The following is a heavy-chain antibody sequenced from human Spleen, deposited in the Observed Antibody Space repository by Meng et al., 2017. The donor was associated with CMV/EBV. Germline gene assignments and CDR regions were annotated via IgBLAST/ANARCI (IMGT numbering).Heavy chain of an antibody. CDR2: ISYDGSNK. CDR1: GFTFSSYG. CDR3: AKPTPYCSSTACWFDY. V-gene: IGHV3-30-3*02. J-gene: IGHJ5*01. Sequence: GESLKISCAASGFTFSSYGMHWVRQAPGKGLEWVAVISYDGSNKYYADSVKGRFTISRDNSKNTLYLQMNGLRAEDTAVYYCAKPTPYCSSTACWFDYWGQGTLVTVSS. D-gene: IGHD2-2*01.